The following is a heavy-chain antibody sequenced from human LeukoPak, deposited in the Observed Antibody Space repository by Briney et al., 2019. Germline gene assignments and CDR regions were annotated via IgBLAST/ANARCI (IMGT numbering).Heavy chain of an antibody. CDR2: ISSSSSYI. J-gene: IGHJ4*02. CDR1: GFTFSSYS. D-gene: IGHD3-3*01. V-gene: IGHV3-21*01. CDR3: ARDGVAFWSGYSSFDY. Sequence: GGSLRLSCAASGFTFSSYSMNWVRQAPGKGLEWVSSISSSSSYIYYADSVKGRFTISRDNAKNSLYLQMYSLRAEDTAVYYCARDGVAFWSGYSSFDYWGQGTLVTVSS.